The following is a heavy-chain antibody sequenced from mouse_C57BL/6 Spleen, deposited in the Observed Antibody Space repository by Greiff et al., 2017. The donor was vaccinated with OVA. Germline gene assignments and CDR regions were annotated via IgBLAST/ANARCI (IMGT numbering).Heavy chain of an antibody. Sequence: QVQLKESGAELVRPGASVTLSCKASGYTFTDYEMHWVKQTPVHGLEWIGAIDPETGGTAYNQKFKGKAILTADKSSSTAYMELRSLTSEDSAVYYCTRRDGYGNYWFAYWGQGTLVTVSA. CDR1: GYTFTDYE. CDR2: IDPETGGT. J-gene: IGHJ3*01. D-gene: IGHD2-1*01. CDR3: TRRDGYGNYWFAY. V-gene: IGHV1-15*01.